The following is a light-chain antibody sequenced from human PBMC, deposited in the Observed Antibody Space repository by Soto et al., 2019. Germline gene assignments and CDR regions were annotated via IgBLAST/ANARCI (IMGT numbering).Light chain of an antibody. CDR3: QQYCSSPSYT. J-gene: IGKJ2*01. Sequence: EMVLTQSPGTLSLSQGDRATCSCRASLGVSSIDFARYQQKPAHAPSLLIYSASSRATGIPDRFSGSGSWTDFTLTISRLEPEDFAVDYCQQYCSSPSYTFGQGTKLEI. CDR1: LGVSSID. V-gene: IGKV3-20*01. CDR2: SAS.